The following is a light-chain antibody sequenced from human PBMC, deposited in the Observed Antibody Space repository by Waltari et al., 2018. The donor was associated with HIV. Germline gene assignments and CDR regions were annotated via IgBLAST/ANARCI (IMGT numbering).Light chain of an antibody. V-gene: IGLV1-47*01. Sequence: QSVLTQPPSASGTPGQRVTISCSGSNSNIGSTYVYWYQQLPGTTPKLLIYRNNLRPAGVPERFAGSRSGTSASLAISGLRSEDEADYYCAAWDDSLSGRVFGGGTKVTVL. CDR1: NSNIGSTY. J-gene: IGLJ3*02. CDR2: RNN. CDR3: AAWDDSLSGRV.